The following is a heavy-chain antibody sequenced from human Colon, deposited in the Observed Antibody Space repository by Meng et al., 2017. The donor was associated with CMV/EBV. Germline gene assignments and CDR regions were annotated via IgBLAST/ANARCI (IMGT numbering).Heavy chain of an antibody. CDR3: ARDFGYTNSGTRVWFDP. CDR2: INPNSGST. CDR1: GYTFTDYY. D-gene: IGHD7-27*01. J-gene: IGHJ5*02. Sequence: ASVKVSCKASGYTFTDYYVHWVRQAPGQGLEWMAWINPNSGSTNYAQKFQGRVTMTRDTSISTAYMELNRLRFDDTAVYYCARDFGYTNSGTRVWFDPGGQGTLVTVSS. V-gene: IGHV1-2*02.